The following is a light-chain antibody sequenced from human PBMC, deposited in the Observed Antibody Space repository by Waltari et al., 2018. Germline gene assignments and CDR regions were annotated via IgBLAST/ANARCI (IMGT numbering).Light chain of an antibody. J-gene: IGKJ2*01. CDR2: DAS. CDR3: QQRSNWQT. CDR1: QSVSSY. V-gene: IGKV3-11*01. Sequence: EIVLTQYPANLSFSPGEKATLSCRAIQSVSSYLAWYQQKPGQAPRLLIYDASNRATGIPARFSGSGSGTDFTLTISSLEPEDFAVYYCQQRSNWQTFGQGTKLEIK.